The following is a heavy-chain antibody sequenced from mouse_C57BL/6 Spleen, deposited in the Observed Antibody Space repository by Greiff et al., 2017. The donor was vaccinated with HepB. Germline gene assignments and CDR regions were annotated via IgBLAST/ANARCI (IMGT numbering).Heavy chain of an antibody. D-gene: IGHD2-4*01. V-gene: IGHV1-81*01. CDR2: IYPRSGNT. Sequence: VKLMESGAELARPGASVKLSCKASGYTFTSYGISWVKQRTGQGLEWIGEIYPRSGNTYYNEKFKGKATLTADKSSSTAYMELRSLTSEDSAVYFCARWVYDYGAYWGQGTLVTVSA. J-gene: IGHJ3*01. CDR3: ARWVYDYGAY. CDR1: GYTFTSYG.